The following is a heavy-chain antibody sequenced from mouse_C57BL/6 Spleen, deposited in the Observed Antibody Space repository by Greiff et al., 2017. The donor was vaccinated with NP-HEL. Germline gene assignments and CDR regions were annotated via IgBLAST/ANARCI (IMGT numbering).Heavy chain of an antibody. CDR2: IHPNSGST. V-gene: IGHV1-64*01. CDR1: GYTFTSYW. J-gene: IGHJ2*01. D-gene: IGHD1-1*01. Sequence: QVQLQQPGAELVKPGASVKLSCKASGYTFTSYWMHWVKQRPGQGLEWIGMIHPNSGSTNYNEKFKSKATLTVDKSSSTAYMQLSSLTSEDSAVYYCAMPPLYYGSSYGDYWGQGTTLTVSS. CDR3: AMPPLYYGSSYGDY.